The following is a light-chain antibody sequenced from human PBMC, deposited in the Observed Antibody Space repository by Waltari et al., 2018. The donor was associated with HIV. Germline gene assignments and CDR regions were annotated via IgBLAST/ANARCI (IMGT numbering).Light chain of an antibody. V-gene: IGKV1-39*01. J-gene: IGKJ3*01. Sequence: DIQLTQSPSSLSASVGDVVTITCRSSQTSSTSLNWYQQKPGKAPKILISSASSLQSGVPSRFSASGSGTDFTLTISNLQPDDYATYYCQQSYSSPLTFGPGTEVDVK. CDR3: QQSYSSPLT. CDR1: QTSSTS. CDR2: SAS.